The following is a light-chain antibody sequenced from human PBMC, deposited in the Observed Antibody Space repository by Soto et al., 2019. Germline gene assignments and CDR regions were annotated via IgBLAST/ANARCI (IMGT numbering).Light chain of an antibody. V-gene: IGKV3-20*01. CDR3: QQYGTSPIT. Sequence: ENVLTQSPGTLSLSPGERATLSCRASQTVSSYLTWYQKRPGQTPRLLIYGASKRATGIPDRFSGSGSGKDFTFTFSRLEPEDFALYYCQQYGTSPITFGQGTRLEIK. J-gene: IGKJ5*01. CDR1: QTVSSY. CDR2: GAS.